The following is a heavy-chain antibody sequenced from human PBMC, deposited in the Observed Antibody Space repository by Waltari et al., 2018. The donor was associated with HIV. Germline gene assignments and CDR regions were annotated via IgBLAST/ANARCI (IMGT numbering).Heavy chain of an antibody. CDR2: IIPIFGTA. CDR3: ARAGGGRYCSGGSCYGPFDY. CDR1: GGTFSSYA. D-gene: IGHD2-15*01. J-gene: IGHJ4*02. V-gene: IGHV1-69*01. Sequence: KASGGTFSSYAISWVRQAPGQGLEWMGGIIPIFGTANYAQKFQGRVTITADESTSTAYMELSSLRSEDTAVYYCARAGGGRYCSGGSCYGPFDYWGQGTLVTVSS.